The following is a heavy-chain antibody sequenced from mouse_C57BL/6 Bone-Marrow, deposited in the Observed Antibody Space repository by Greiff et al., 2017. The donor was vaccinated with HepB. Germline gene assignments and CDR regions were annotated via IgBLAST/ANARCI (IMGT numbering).Heavy chain of an antibody. Sequence: VQLQQSGAELVMPGASVKLSCKASGYTFTSYWMHWVKQRPGQGLEWIGEIDPSDSYTNYNQKFKGKSTLTVDKSSSTAYMQLSSLTSEDSAVYYCARIKLGRYFDVWGTGTTVTVSS. V-gene: IGHV1-69*01. J-gene: IGHJ1*03. CDR1: GYTFTSYW. D-gene: IGHD4-1*01. CDR3: ARIKLGRYFDV. CDR2: IDPSDSYT.